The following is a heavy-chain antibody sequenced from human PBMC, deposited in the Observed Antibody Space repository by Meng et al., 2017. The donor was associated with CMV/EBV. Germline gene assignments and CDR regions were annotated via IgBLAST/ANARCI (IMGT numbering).Heavy chain of an antibody. CDR1: GGSISSGDYY. J-gene: IGHJ4*02. CDR2: IYYSGST. V-gene: IGHV4-30-4*08. CDR3: ARVGRTSCYDY. D-gene: IGHD2-2*01. Sequence: VRLRASGPGPVKPSQTLSLPGTVSGGSISSGDYYWSWIRQPPGKGLEWIGYIYYSGSTYYNPSLKSRVTISVDTSKNQFSLKLSSVTAADTAVYYCARVGRTSCYDYWGQGTLVTVSS.